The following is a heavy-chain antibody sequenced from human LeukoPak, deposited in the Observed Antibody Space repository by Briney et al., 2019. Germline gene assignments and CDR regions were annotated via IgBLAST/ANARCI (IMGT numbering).Heavy chain of an antibody. V-gene: IGHV3-21*01. CDR1: GFTFSTYG. D-gene: IGHD6-6*01. CDR2: IGSSSSYYI. Sequence: GGSLRLSCAASGFTFSTYGMTWVRQAPGKGLEWVSSIGSSSSYYIYYADSVEGRFTISRDNAKNSLYLQMDSLRAEDTAVYYCARESSSSEFDYWGQGTLVTVSS. J-gene: IGHJ4*02. CDR3: ARESSSSEFDY.